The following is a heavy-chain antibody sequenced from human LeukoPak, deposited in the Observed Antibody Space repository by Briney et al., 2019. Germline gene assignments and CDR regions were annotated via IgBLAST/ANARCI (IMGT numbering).Heavy chain of an antibody. CDR1: GFTFSAYS. D-gene: IGHD4-17*01. CDR2: INGDGSGT. Sequence: GGSLRLSCAASGFTFSAYSMHWVRHAPGKGLVWVSRINGDGSGTHYADSVKGRFTISRDNAKNTLYLQMNSLRAEDTAVYYCTGSNYGDYGWGQGTLVTVSS. CDR3: TGSNYGDYG. V-gene: IGHV3-74*01. J-gene: IGHJ4*02.